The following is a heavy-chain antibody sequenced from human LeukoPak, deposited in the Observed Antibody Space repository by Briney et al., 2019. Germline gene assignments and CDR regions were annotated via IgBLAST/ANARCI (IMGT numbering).Heavy chain of an antibody. D-gene: IGHD6-6*01. CDR1: GFTFSSYS. CDR2: ISSSSYI. CDR3: AREVLAARPGTIDY. V-gene: IGHV3-21*01. J-gene: IGHJ4*02. Sequence: PGGSLRLSCAASGFTFSSYSMNWVRQAPGKGLEWVSSISSSSYIYYADSVKGRFTISRDNAKNSLYLQMNSLRAEDTAVYYCAREVLAARPGTIDYWGQGTLVTVSS.